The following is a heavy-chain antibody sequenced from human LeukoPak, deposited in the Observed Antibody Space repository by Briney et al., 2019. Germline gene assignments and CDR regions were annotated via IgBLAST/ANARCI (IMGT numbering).Heavy chain of an antibody. V-gene: IGHV1-2*06. CDR2: INPNSGGK. J-gene: IGHJ5*02. D-gene: IGHD5-18*01. Sequence: ASVKVSCXTSGYTFTDYYMHWVRQAPGQGLEWMGRINPNSGGKNYAQKFQDRVTMTRDTSTSTAYMELSRLRSDDTAVYYCARDPGYSYGHGWFDPWGQGTLVTVSS. CDR3: ARDPGYSYGHGWFDP. CDR1: GYTFTDYY.